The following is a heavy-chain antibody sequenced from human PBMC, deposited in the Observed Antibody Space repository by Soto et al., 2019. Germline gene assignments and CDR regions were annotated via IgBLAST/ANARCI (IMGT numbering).Heavy chain of an antibody. CDR1: GFTFRTSD. CDR3: VRDDPGLGMDS. V-gene: IGHV3-13*04. D-gene: IGHD1-26*01. CDR2: IGTGGDT. Sequence: GGSLRLSCAASGFTFRTSDMHWVRQATGKGLEWVSGIGTGGDTYYADSVKGRFTISRENAKNSLYLQMNSLRAEDTAVYFCVRDDPGLGMDSWGLGTLVTVSS. J-gene: IGHJ4*02.